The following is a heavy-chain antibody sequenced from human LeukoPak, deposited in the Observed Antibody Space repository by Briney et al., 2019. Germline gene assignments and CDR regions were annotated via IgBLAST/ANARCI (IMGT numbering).Heavy chain of an antibody. V-gene: IGHV1-2*02. J-gene: IGHJ4*02. CDR3: ARFLGYCSGGSCYFDY. CDR2: INPNSGGT. CDR1: GYTFTGYY. Sequence: ASVKASCKASGYTFTGYYMHWVRQAPGQGLEWMGWINPNSGGTKYAQKFQGRVTMTRDTSISTAYMELSSLKSDDTAVYYCARFLGYCSGGSCYFDYWGQGTLVTVSS. D-gene: IGHD2-15*01.